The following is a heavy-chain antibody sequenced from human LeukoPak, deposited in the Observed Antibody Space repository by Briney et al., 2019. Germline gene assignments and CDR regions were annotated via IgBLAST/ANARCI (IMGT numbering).Heavy chain of an antibody. D-gene: IGHD3-10*01. V-gene: IGHV4-34*01. CDR3: ARVSLVRGAPDYYFDY. Sequence: SETLSLTCTVYGGSFSGYYWSWIRQPPGKGLEWIGEINHSGSTKYNPSLKSRVTMSVDTSKNQFSLKLSSVTAADTAVYYCARVSLVRGAPDYYFDYWGQGTLVTVSS. CDR2: INHSGST. J-gene: IGHJ4*02. CDR1: GGSFSGYY.